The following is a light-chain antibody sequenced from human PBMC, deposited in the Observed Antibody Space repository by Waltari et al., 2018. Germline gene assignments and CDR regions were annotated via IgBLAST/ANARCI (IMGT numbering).Light chain of an antibody. CDR1: QSISSY. CDR2: GAS. J-gene: IGKJ5*01. Sequence: DIQMTQSPSSLSASVGDRVTITCRASQSISSYLNWYQHKPGKAPELLIYGASSLQSWVPSRFSGSGSGTDFTLTISSLQPEDFATYYCQHSYNTPRTFGQGTRLEIK. CDR3: QHSYNTPRT. V-gene: IGKV1-39*01.